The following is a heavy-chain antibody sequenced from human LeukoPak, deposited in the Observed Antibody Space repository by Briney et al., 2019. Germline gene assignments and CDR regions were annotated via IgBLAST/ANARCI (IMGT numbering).Heavy chain of an antibody. Sequence: GGSLRLSCAASGFTFSSYSMNWVRQAPGKGLEWVSSISTSSSYIYYAGSVKGRFTISRDNAKNSLYLQMNSLRAEDTAVYYCARDRSPCSGGSCYSDFWGQGTLVTVSS. J-gene: IGHJ4*02. D-gene: IGHD2-15*01. V-gene: IGHV3-21*01. CDR2: ISTSSSYI. CDR3: ARDRSPCSGGSCYSDF. CDR1: GFTFSSYS.